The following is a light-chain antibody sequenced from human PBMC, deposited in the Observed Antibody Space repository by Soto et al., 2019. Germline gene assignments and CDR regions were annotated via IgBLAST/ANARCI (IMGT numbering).Light chain of an antibody. CDR2: ATS. J-gene: IGKJ2*01. CDR3: QQSYSLPPT. V-gene: IGKV1-39*01. CDR1: QFISTY. Sequence: DIQMTQSPSSLSASVGDRVTIPCRSSQFISTYLSWYQQKPGKAPKLLIYATSSLQSGVPSRFSGSGSGTDFTLTISSLQPKDFATYYCQQSYSLPPTFGQGTKLEIK.